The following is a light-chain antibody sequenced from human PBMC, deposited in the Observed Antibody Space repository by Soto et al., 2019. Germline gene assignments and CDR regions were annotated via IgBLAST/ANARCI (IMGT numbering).Light chain of an antibody. CDR3: QQRSNWPIT. J-gene: IGKJ5*01. V-gene: IGKV3-11*01. CDR1: QSVSSY. CDR2: DAS. Sequence: EIVLTQSPATLSLSPGEGATLSCRASQSVSSYLAWYQQKPGQAPRLLVYDASNRATGIPARFSGSGSGTDFTLTISSLDPEDFAVYYCQQRSNWPITFGQGTRLEIK.